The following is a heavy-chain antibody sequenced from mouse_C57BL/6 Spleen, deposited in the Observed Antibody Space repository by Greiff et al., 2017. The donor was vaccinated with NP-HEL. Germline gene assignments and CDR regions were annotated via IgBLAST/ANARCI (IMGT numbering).Heavy chain of an antibody. J-gene: IGHJ4*01. CDR2: IYPGDGDT. CDR3: ARLDGNYLESCAMDY. D-gene: IGHD2-1*01. CDR1: GYAFSSSW. V-gene: IGHV1-82*01. Sequence: QVQLKQSGPELVKPGASVKISCKASGYAFSSSWMNWVKQRPGKGLEWIGRIYPGDGDTNYNGKFKGKATLTADKSSSTAYLQLSSLTSEDSAVYFCARLDGNYLESCAMDYWGQGTSLTVSS.